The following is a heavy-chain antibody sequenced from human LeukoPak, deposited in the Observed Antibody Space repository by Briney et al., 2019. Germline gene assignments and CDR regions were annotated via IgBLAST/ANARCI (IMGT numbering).Heavy chain of an antibody. CDR3: RRKNRPFSLFAH. D-gene: IGHD2/OR15-2a*01. CDR2: ISHGGTT. CDR1: GGSIDITNY. V-gene: IGHV4-4*02. Sequence: SETLSLTCGVSGGSIDITNYWSWVRQAPGKGLEWIGEISHGGTTNYNPSLRSRVAMSLDRANNQFSLSLTSVTAADTAVYYCRRKNRPFSLFAHGGQGVLVTVSS. J-gene: IGHJ4*02.